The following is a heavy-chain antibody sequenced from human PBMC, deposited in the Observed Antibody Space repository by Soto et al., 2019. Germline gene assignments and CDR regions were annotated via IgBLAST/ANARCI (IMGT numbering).Heavy chain of an antibody. CDR2: IKEDGSEK. Sequence: EVQLVVSGGGLVQPGESLRLSCAASGFTFSNPWMSWVRQAPGKGLEWVANIKEDGSEKDYVDPVKGRFTITRDNAKNTLYLQMNNLRAEDTAVYFCTRRRFGMDVWGQGTTVTVSS. J-gene: IGHJ6*02. CDR3: TRRRFGMDV. V-gene: IGHV3-7*03. CDR1: GFTFSNPW.